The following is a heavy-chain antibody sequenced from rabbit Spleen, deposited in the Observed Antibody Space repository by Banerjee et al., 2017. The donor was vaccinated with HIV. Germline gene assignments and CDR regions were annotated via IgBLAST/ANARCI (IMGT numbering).Heavy chain of an antibody. Sequence: QLTETGGGLVQPGGSLPLSCKASGIDFTNYYITWFRQAPGKGLEWIGIIYAAKGSTDYASWVNGRFTISSDNAQSTVDLKMTSLTAADTATYFCARAIVPWLGLTRLDLWGPGTLVTVS. J-gene: IGHJ3*01. CDR1: GIDFTNYY. V-gene: IGHV1S7*01. CDR2: IYAAKGST. CDR3: ARAIVPWLGLTRLDL. D-gene: IGHD4-1*01.